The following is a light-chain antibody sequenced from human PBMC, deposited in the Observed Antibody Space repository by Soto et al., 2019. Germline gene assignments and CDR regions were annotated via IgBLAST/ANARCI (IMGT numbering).Light chain of an antibody. J-gene: IGLJ1*01. CDR3: GTWDSSLSVFV. Sequence: QSALTQPPSVSATPGQKVTISCSGSTSNIGNDYVSWFQQLPGTAPKLLIYNNNQRPSGIPDRFSGSKVGTSGTLAITGLQTGDEADYYCGTWDSSLSVFVFGTGTKVTVL. V-gene: IGLV1-51*01. CDR1: TSNIGNDY. CDR2: NNN.